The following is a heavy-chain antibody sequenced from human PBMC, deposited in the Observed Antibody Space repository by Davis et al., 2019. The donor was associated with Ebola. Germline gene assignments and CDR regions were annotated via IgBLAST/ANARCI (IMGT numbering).Heavy chain of an antibody. J-gene: IGHJ4*02. V-gene: IGHV1-46*01. CDR3: ARGGSGWYYFDY. CDR1: GGTFSSYA. CDR2: INPSGGST. Sequence: ASVKVSCKASGGTFSSYAISWVRQAPGQGLEWMGIINPSGGSTSYAQKFQGRVTMTRDTSTSTVYMELSSLRSEDTAVYYCARGGSGWYYFDYWGQGTLVTVSS. D-gene: IGHD6-19*01.